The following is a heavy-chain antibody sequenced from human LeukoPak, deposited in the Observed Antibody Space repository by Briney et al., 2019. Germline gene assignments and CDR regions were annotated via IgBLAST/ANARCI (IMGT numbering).Heavy chain of an antibody. CDR2: ICHSGST. CDR1: GGSISSSNW. J-gene: IGHJ6*03. V-gene: IGHV4-4*02. CDR3: ARENEGVVVIAATSYYYYYMDL. Sequence: PSETLSLTCAVSGGSISSSNWWSWVRQPPGKGLEWIGEICHSGSTNYNPSLKSRVTISVDKSKNQFSLELSSVTAADTAVYYCARENEGVVVIAATSYYYYYMDLWGKGTTVTVSS. D-gene: IGHD2-15*01.